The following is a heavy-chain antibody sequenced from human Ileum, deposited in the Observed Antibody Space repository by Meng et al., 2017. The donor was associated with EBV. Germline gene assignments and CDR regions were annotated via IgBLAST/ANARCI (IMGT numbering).Heavy chain of an antibody. J-gene: IGHJ1*01. D-gene: IGHD3-22*01. CDR1: GFTLSSSP. CDR3: ATHYDDSRRRCIYLEH. Sequence: EVRRVESGGNLVQPGESLRLSCAASGFTLSSSPMSWVRQVPGKGPEWVSAISVSGAETYYADSVRGRFTVSRDNSKNTVYLQLNSVRAEDTAVYYCATHYDDSRRRCIYLEHWGQGTLVTVSS. CDR2: ISVSGAET. V-gene: IGHV3-23*04.